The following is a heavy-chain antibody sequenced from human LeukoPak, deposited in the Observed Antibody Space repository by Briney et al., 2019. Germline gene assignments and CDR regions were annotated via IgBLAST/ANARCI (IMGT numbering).Heavy chain of an antibody. CDR3: ARDRDDYRIGFGYYYYGMDV. J-gene: IGHJ6*02. D-gene: IGHD4-11*01. CDR1: GFTFSSYS. Sequence: GGSLRLSCAASGFTFSSYSMNWVRQAPGKGLEWVSYISSSSTIYYADSVKGRFTISRDNAKNSLYLQMNSLRDEDTAVYYCARDRDDYRIGFGYYYYGMDVWGQGTTVTVSS. CDR2: ISSSSTI. V-gene: IGHV3-48*02.